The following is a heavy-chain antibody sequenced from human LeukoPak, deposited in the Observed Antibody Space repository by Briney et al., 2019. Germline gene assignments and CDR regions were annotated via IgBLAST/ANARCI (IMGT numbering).Heavy chain of an antibody. V-gene: IGHV3-43*02. CDR1: GFKFDDYA. D-gene: IGHD6-13*01. CDR3: AKSTGSSNSWYPSYNYYSGMDV. J-gene: IGHJ6*02. CDR2: ISGDDIGT. Sequence: SGGSLRLSCAASGFKFDDYAMHWVRHPPGKGLEWVSLISGDDIGTFYADSVKGRFTISRDNSKNYVYLQMSGLTAEDTALYYCAKSTGSSNSWYPSYNYYSGMDVWGQGTTVTVSS.